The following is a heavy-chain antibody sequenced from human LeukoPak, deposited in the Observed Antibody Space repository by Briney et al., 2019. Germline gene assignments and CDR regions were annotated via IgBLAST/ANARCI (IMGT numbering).Heavy chain of an antibody. CDR1: GYTFTSYG. CDR2: IIPNLGTT. Sequence: GASVKVSCKASGYTFTSYGISWVRQAPGQDLEWMGRIIPNLGTTNRAQNFQDRVTLTADKSTNTAYMELTSLTSDDTAVYYCATTNDGGGYQWGDFFDFWGQGTLVTVSS. J-gene: IGHJ4*02. V-gene: IGHV1-69*04. D-gene: IGHD3-22*01. CDR3: ATTNDGGGYQWGDFFDF.